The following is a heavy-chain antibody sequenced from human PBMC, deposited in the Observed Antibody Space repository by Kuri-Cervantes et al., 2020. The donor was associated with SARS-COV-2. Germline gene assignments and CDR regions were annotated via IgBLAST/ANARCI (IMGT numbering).Heavy chain of an antibody. CDR1: GFTLSSYA. CDR3: VRWGGLGGRGTYYYFYAMDV. D-gene: IGHD3-16*01. J-gene: IGHJ6*02. Sequence: GGSLRLSCAASGFTLSSYAMSWVRQAPGKGLEWVSAISGSGGSTFYADPVKGRFTISRDNSKNMLHLQMNSLRAEDTAVYYCVRWGGLGGRGTYYYFYAMDVWGQGTTVTVSS. V-gene: IGHV3-23*01. CDR2: ISGSGGST.